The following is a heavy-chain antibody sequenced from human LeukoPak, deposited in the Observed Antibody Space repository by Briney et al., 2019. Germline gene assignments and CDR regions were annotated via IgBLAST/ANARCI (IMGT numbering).Heavy chain of an antibody. CDR3: ARGASSWEYTTFDV. D-gene: IGHD6-13*01. V-gene: IGHV3-23*01. J-gene: IGHJ3*01. Sequence: GGSLRLSCAASGFKFTNYAMHWVRQAPGKGLEWVSTIGGSGVTKFYADSVEGRFTISRDNSNNALFLQMNSLRAEDMAIYYCARGASSWEYTTFDVWGQGAIVTVSS. CDR2: IGGSGVTK. CDR1: GFKFTNYA.